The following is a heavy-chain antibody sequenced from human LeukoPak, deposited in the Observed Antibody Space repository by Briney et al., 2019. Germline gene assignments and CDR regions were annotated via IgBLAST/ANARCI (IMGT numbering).Heavy chain of an antibody. V-gene: IGHV4-61*01. Sequence: SETLSLTCTVSGGSVSSGSYHWSWIRQPPGKGLEWIGYIYYSGSTNYNPSLKSRVTISVDTSKNQFSLKLSSVTAADTAVYYCARGIVVVPAAIFAFDIWGQGTMVTVSS. J-gene: IGHJ3*02. CDR1: GGSVSSGSYH. CDR2: IYYSGST. D-gene: IGHD2-2*01. CDR3: ARGIVVVPAAIFAFDI.